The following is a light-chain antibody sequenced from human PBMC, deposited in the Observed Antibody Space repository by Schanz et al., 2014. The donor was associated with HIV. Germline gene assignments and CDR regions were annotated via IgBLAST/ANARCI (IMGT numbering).Light chain of an antibody. CDR1: SSNIGGNT. CDR3: AAWDDSLSGWV. Sequence: QSVLAQPPSVSGTPGQRVTISCSGGSSNIGGNTVNWYQQLPQTAPKLLIHSNSLRPSGIPDRFSASKSGTSASLAISGLRSEDESDYYCAAWDDSLSGWVFGGGTKLTVL. J-gene: IGLJ3*02. CDR2: SNS. V-gene: IGLV1-44*01.